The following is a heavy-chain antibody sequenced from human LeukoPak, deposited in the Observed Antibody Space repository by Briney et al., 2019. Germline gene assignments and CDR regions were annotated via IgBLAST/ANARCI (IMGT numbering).Heavy chain of an antibody. Sequence: GGSLRLSCAASGFTFSSYAMHWVRQAPGKGLEWVSVISDSGGSTYHADSVKGRFTISRDNSKNTLYLQMNSLRAEDTAVYYCAKSHASGSYYRPDDFDFWGQGTLVTVSS. J-gene: IGHJ4*02. CDR2: ISDSGGST. CDR1: GFTFSSYA. D-gene: IGHD3-10*01. CDR3: AKSHASGSYYRPDDFDF. V-gene: IGHV3-23*01.